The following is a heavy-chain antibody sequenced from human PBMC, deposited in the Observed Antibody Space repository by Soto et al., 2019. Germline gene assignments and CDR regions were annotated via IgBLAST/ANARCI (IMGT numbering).Heavy chain of an antibody. CDR3: ARDLADSGRASNAGY. Sequence: ASVKVSCKASGYTFTGYYMHWVRQAPGQGLEWMGWINPNSGGTNYAQKFQGWVTMTRDTSISKAYMELSRLRSDDTAVYYCARDLADSGRASNAGYWGQGTLVTVSS. D-gene: IGHD1-26*01. J-gene: IGHJ4*02. V-gene: IGHV1-2*04. CDR1: GYTFTGYY. CDR2: INPNSGGT.